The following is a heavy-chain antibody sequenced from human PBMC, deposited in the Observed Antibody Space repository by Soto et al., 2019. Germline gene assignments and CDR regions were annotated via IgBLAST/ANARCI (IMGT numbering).Heavy chain of an antibody. V-gene: IGHV3-23*01. CDR3: AKEVWFGELSSY. Sequence: EVQLLESGGGVVQPGGSLRLSCAASGFTFSSYAMNWVRQAPGKGLEGVSAISGSGGGTYYADSVKGRFTISRDNSKNTLYLQMNSLRAEDTAAYYCAKEVWFGELSSYWGQGTLVTVSS. J-gene: IGHJ4*02. CDR2: ISGSGGGT. CDR1: GFTFSSYA. D-gene: IGHD3-10*01.